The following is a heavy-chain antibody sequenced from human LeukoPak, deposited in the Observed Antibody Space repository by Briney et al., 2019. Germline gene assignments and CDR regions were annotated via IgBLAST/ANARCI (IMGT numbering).Heavy chain of an antibody. V-gene: IGHV4-31*03. D-gene: IGHD1-1*01. CDR3: ASGDNDPLFDY. CDR2: VYYSGST. J-gene: IGHJ4*02. CDR1: GGSISSGGYY. Sequence: SQTLSLTCTVSGGSISSGGYYWSWIRQHPGKGLEWIGSVYYSGSTNYSPSLQGRVIISLDTSRNQFSLKLSSVTAADTAVYYCASGDNDPLFDYWGQGALVTVSS.